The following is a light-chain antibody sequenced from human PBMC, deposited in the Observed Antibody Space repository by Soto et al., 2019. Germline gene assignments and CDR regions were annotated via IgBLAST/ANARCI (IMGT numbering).Light chain of an antibody. CDR2: HAI. V-gene: IGKV3-15*01. CDR1: ESVTNN. J-gene: IGKJ4*01. CDR3: QQYNNWPLT. Sequence: EIVMTQSPATLSVSPGERVTLSCRASESVTNNVAWYQQKPGQAPRLLIYHAITRATGIPARSSGSGSGTDLTLTISSLQSEDFAIYYCQQYNNWPLTFGGGTKVEI.